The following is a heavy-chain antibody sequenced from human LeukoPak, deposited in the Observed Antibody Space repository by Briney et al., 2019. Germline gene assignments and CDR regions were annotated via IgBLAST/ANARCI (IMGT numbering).Heavy chain of an antibody. Sequence: GESLKISCKGSGYSFTSYWIGWVRQMPGKGLEWMGIIYPGDSDTRYSPSFQGQVTISADKSISTAYLQWSSLKASDTAMYYCARRQRSKLRFLEWPPDYWGQGTLVTVSS. CDR3: ARRQRSKLRFLEWPPDY. CDR2: IYPGDSDT. V-gene: IGHV5-51*01. CDR1: GYSFTSYW. D-gene: IGHD3-3*01. J-gene: IGHJ4*02.